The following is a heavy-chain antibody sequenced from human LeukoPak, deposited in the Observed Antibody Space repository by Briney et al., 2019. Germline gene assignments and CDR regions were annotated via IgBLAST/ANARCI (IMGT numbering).Heavy chain of an antibody. V-gene: IGHV3-21*01. CDR1: GFTFSSYR. J-gene: IGHJ4*02. CDR3: ARDGVHHYYDSSGYFY. Sequence: TGGSLRLSCAASGFTFSSYRMNWVRQAPGKGLEWVSSISSSSSYIYYADSVKGRFTISRDNAKNSLYLQMNSLRAEDTAVYYCARDGVHHYYDSSGYFYWGQGTLVTVSS. D-gene: IGHD3-22*01. CDR2: ISSSSSYI.